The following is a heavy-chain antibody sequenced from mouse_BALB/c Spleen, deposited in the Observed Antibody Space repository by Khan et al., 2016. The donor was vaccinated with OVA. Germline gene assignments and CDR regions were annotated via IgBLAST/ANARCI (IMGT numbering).Heavy chain of an antibody. CDR2: INPHIGET. CDR3: ARENDSDFDY. Sequence: VQLQQSGPELVKPGASVKISCKASGYSFTGYFMNWVMQSHGKSLEWIGRINPHIGETLYNQKFKGKATLTVDESSRTAHMELRSLASEDSAVYYCARENDSDFDYWGQGTTLTVSS. V-gene: IGHV1-20*02. J-gene: IGHJ2*01. CDR1: GYSFTGYF.